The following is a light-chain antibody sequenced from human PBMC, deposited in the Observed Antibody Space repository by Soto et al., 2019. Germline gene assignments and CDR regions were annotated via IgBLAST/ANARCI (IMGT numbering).Light chain of an antibody. CDR3: QQYNNWPLYT. CDR1: QSVSSN. CDR2: GAS. Sequence: EIVMTQSPATLSVSPGERATLSCRASQSVSSNLAWYQQKPGQAPRLLIYGASTRATGITARFSGSGSGTEFTLTISSLQSEDFEVYYCQQYNNWPLYTFGQGTKLEIK. V-gene: IGKV3-15*01. J-gene: IGKJ2*01.